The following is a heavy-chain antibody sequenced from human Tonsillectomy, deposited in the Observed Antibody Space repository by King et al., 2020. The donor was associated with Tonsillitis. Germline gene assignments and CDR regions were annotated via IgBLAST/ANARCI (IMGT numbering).Heavy chain of an antibody. D-gene: IGHD5-24*01. CDR2: ISYDGSNK. V-gene: IGHV3-30*18. J-gene: IGHJ4*02. CDR1: GFTFSSYG. Sequence: VQLVESGGGVVQPGRSLRLSCAASGFTFSSYGMHWVRQAPGKGLEWVAVISYDGSNKYYADSVKGRFTISRDNSKNTLYLQMNSLRAEDTAVYYCANDSGDGYNIFELEAFDYWGQGTLVTVSS. CDR3: ANDSGDGYNIFELEAFDY.